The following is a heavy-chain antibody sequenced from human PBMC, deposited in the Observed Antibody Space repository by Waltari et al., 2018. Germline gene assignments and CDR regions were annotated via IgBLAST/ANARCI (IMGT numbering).Heavy chain of an antibody. V-gene: IGHV4-39*02. CDR2: IYYSGST. CDR1: GGSISSSSYY. D-gene: IGHD5-18*01. CDR3: ARENSYGSASDY. J-gene: IGHJ4*02. Sequence: QLQLQESGPGLVKPSETLSLTCTVSGGSISSSSYYWGWIRQPPGKGLEWIGSIYYSGSTYYNPSLKSRVTISVDTSKNQFSLKLSSVTAADTAVYYCARENSYGSASDYWGQGTLVTVSS.